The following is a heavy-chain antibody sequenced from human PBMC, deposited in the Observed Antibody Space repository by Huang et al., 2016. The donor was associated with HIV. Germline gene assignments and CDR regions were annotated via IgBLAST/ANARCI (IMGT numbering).Heavy chain of an antibody. Sequence: QVQLVQSGAEVKNPGASVRVSCKASGYTFTDSNIPWVRQAPGQGLEWMGWINPKRGGTIYAQRFHGRVTMTRDTTISTVHMDLRRIQSDDTAVYFCARDWSFGSSTSPADWGQGTLVTVSS. CDR1: GYTFTDSN. CDR2: INPKRGGT. J-gene: IGHJ4*02. CDR3: ARDWSFGSSTSPAD. D-gene: IGHD6-6*01. V-gene: IGHV1-2*02.